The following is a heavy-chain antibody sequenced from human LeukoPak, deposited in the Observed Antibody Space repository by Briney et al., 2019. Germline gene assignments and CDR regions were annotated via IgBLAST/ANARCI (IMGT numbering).Heavy chain of an antibody. Sequence: SVKVSCKASGGTFISYAISWVRQAPGQGLEWMGGIIPIFGTANYAQKFQGRVTITADESTSTAYMELSSLRSEDTAVYYCAREYSSSAAFDYWGQGTLVTVSS. CDR1: GGTFISYA. CDR2: IIPIFGTA. V-gene: IGHV1-69*13. CDR3: AREYSSSAAFDY. J-gene: IGHJ4*02. D-gene: IGHD6-6*01.